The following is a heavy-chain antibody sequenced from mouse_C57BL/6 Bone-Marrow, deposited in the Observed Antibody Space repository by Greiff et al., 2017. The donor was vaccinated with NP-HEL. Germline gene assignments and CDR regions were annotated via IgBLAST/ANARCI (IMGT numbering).Heavy chain of an antibody. CDR3: AREMVALGIITTVRGFAY. V-gene: IGHV1-69*01. Sequence: QVQLQQPGAELVMPGASVKLSCKASGYTFTSYWMHWVKQRPGPGLEWIGEIDPSDSYTNYNQKFKGKSTLTVDKSSSTAYMQLSSLTSEDSAVYYCAREMVALGIITTVRGFAYWGQGTLVTVSA. D-gene: IGHD1-1*01. CDR1: GYTFTSYW. CDR2: IDPSDSYT. J-gene: IGHJ3*01.